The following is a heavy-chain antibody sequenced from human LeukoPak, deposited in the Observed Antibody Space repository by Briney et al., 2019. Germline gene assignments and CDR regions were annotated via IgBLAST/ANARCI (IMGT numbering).Heavy chain of an antibody. CDR3: TSCSSISCYTFDFDY. CDR1: GFTFSSYA. Sequence: GGSLRLSCAASGFTFSSYAMSWVRQAPGKGLEWVGFIRSKVYGGTTEYAASVKGRSTISRDDSKSIAYLQMNSLKTEDTAVYYCTSCSSISCYTFDFDYWGQGTLVTVSS. CDR2: IRSKVYGGTT. V-gene: IGHV3-49*04. J-gene: IGHJ4*02. D-gene: IGHD2-2*02.